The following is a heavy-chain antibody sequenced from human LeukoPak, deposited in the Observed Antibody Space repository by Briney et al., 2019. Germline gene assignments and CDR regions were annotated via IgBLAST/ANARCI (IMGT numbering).Heavy chain of an antibody. CDR2: IYYSGST. Sequence: SETLSLTCTVSGGSISSSSYYWGWIRQPPGKGLEWIGSIYYSGSTYYNPSLKSRVTISVDTSKNQFSLKLSSVTAADTAVYYCAAIYYGSALLDYWGQGTLVTVSS. V-gene: IGHV4-39*01. CDR1: GGSISSSSYY. J-gene: IGHJ4*02. CDR3: AAIYYGSALLDY. D-gene: IGHD3-10*01.